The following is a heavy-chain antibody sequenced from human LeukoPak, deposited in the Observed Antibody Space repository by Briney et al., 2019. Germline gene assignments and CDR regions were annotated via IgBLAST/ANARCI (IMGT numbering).Heavy chain of an antibody. CDR1: GGSFSGYY. J-gene: IGHJ2*01. CDR3: AREDYGDFWSGTYWYFDL. D-gene: IGHD3-3*01. CDR2: INHSGST. Sequence: SETLSLTCAVYGGSFSGYYWSWIRQPPGKGLEWIGEINHSGSTNYNPSLKSRVTISVDTSKNKFSLKLSSVTAADTAVYYCAREDYGDFWSGTYWYFDLWGRGTLVTVSS. V-gene: IGHV4-34*01.